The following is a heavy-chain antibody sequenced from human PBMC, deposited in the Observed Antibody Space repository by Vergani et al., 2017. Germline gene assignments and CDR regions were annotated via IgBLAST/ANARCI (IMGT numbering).Heavy chain of an antibody. CDR3: AKDSSSPSYFDY. CDR2: ISWNSGSI. V-gene: IGHV3-9*01. CDR1: GFTFDDYA. J-gene: IGHJ4*02. Sequence: EVQLVESGGGLVQPGRSLRLSCAASGFTFDDYAMHWVRQAPGKGLEWVSGISWNSGSIGYADSVKGRFTISRDNAKNSLYLQMNSLRAEDTAFYYCAKDSSSPSYFDYWGQGTLVTVSS. D-gene: IGHD6-6*01.